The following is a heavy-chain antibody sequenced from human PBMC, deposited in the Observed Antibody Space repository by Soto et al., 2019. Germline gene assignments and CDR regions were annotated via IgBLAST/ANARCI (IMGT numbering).Heavy chain of an antibody. J-gene: IGHJ4*02. Sequence: WISWVRQVPGRGLQWMGNIDPSDSYINYNPAFRGHVTFSVDKSSSTAYLHWSSLGPSDTAIYYCARHGAAIWLGYWGQGTLVTVSS. V-gene: IGHV5-10-1*01. CDR3: ARHGAAIWLGY. CDR2: IDPSDSYI. CDR1: W. D-gene: IGHD6-19*01.